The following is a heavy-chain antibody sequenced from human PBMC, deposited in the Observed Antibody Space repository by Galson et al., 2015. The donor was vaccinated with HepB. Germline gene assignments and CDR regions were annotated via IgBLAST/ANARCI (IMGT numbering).Heavy chain of an antibody. V-gene: IGHV3-7*01. CDR1: GFTFSTYW. Sequence: SLRLSCAASGFTFSTYWMSWVRQAPGKGLEWVANIKQDGSEKYYVDSVKGRFTISRDDAKNSLYLQMNSLRAEDTAVYYCAAHDSSGYYSYYYYMDVWGKGTTVTVSS. J-gene: IGHJ6*03. CDR2: IKQDGSEK. D-gene: IGHD3-22*01. CDR3: AAHDSSGYYSYYYYMDV.